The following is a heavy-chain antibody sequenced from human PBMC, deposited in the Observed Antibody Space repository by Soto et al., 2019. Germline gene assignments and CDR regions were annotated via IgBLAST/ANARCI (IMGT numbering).Heavy chain of an antibody. Sequence: EVQLVESGGGLVQPGGSLRLSCAASGFTFSSYSMNWVRQAPGKGLEWVSYISSSSSTIYYADSVKGRFTISRDNAKNSLYLQMNSLRAEDTAVYYCARAGGYYDFCSGYSEFDYGGQGTLVTVSA. CDR2: ISSSSSTI. CDR1: GFTFSSYS. D-gene: IGHD3-3*01. CDR3: ARAGGYYDFCSGYSEFDY. J-gene: IGHJ4*02. V-gene: IGHV3-48*01.